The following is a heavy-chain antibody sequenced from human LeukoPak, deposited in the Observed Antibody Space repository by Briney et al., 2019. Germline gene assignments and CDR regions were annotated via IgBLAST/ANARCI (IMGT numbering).Heavy chain of an antibody. CDR3: ARGRGYSSSPFDY. CDR1: GFTFSSYE. D-gene: IGHD6-13*01. V-gene: IGHV3-48*03. J-gene: IGHJ4*02. Sequence: GGSLRLSCAASGFTFSSYEMNWVRQAPGKGLEWVSHISSGGSLTFYGDSVKSRFTISRDNGKNSLYLQMNSLRDGDTAVYYCARGRGYSSSPFDYWGQGTLVTVSS. CDR2: ISSGGSLT.